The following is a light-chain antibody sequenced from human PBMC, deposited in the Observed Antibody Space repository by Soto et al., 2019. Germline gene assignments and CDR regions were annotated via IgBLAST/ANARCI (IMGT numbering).Light chain of an antibody. CDR3: QQYNSYPWT. V-gene: IGKV1-5*01. CDR2: DAS. J-gene: IGKJ1*01. Sequence: DIQMTQSPSSLSASVGDRVTITCRASQGISSYLAWYQQKPGKAPKLLIYDASSLESGVPSRFSGSGSGTEFTLTISSLQPDDFATYYCQQYNSYPWTFGQGTKVDIK. CDR1: QGISSY.